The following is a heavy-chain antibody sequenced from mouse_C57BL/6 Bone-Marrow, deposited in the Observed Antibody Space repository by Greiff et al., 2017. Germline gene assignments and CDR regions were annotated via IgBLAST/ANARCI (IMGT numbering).Heavy chain of an antibody. CDR2: ISDGGSYT. J-gene: IGHJ3*01. CDR1: GFTFSSYA. CDR3: EGHLRLRMSD. D-gene: IGHD3-2*02. V-gene: IGHV5-4*01. Sequence: EVQVVESGGGLVKPGGSLKLSCAASGFTFSSYAMSWVRQTPEKRLEWVATISDGGSYTSYPDNVKGRFTISRDNAKNNLYLQMSHLKSEDTAMYYCEGHLRLRMSDWGQGTLVTVSA.